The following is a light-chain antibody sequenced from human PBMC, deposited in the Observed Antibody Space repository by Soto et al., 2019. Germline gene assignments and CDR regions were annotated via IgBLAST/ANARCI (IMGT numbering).Light chain of an antibody. V-gene: IGKV3-11*01. CDR2: DAS. CDR1: QSVGNS. CDR3: QQRTNWSLT. Sequence: EIVLTQSPAALSFSPGERATLSCRASQSVGNSLAWYQQKPGQAPRLLIYDASSKPTGIPARFTGSGSGTDFTLTISGLEPEDFAVYYCQQRTNWSLTFGGGTKVEIK. J-gene: IGKJ4*01.